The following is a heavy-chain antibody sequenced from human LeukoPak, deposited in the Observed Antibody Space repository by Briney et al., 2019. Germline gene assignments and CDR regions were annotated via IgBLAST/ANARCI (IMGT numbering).Heavy chain of an antibody. J-gene: IGHJ3*02. Sequence: SETLSLACTVSGGSISSYTYYWGWIRQPPGKGLEWIGSIYHSGSTYYNPSLKSRITISLDTSKNHFSLKVNSVSAADTAMYYCASQWGTTGTMAYAFDIWGQGTMLTVSS. CDR1: GGSISSYTYY. V-gene: IGHV4-39*02. CDR3: ASQWGTTGTMAYAFDI. CDR2: IYHSGST. D-gene: IGHD1-1*01.